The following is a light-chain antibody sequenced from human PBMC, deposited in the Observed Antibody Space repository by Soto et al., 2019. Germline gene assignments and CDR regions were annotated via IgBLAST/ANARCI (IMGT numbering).Light chain of an antibody. CDR3: QQSYKILT. V-gene: IGKV1-39*01. Sequence: DIQLTQSPASLSASVGDRVTITCRASDNIGSNLNWYQHQTGTAPKLLIYAASSLQRGVPSRYSGSGYGTQFTLTISGLQTEDFATYYCQQSYKILTFGGGTKVDIK. J-gene: IGKJ4*01. CDR2: AAS. CDR1: DNIGSN.